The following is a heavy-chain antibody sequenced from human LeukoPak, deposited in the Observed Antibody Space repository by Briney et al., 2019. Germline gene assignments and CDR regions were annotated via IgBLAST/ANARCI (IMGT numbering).Heavy chain of an antibody. Sequence: GGSLRLSCTASGLSFSNAWMSWVRQAPGKGLEWVANIKQDGSEKYYVDSVKGRFTISRDNAKNSLYLQMNSLRGEDTAVYYCARVGSGWSLDYWGQGTLVTVSS. D-gene: IGHD6-19*01. CDR3: ARVGSGWSLDY. V-gene: IGHV3-7*01. CDR1: GLSFSNAW. CDR2: IKQDGSEK. J-gene: IGHJ4*02.